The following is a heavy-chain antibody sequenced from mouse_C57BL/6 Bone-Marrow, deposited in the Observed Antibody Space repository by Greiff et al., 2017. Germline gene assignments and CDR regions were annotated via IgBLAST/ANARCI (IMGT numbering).Heavy chain of an antibody. J-gene: IGHJ4*01. D-gene: IGHD1-1*01. V-gene: IGHV10-1*01. CDR2: IRSKSNNYAT. CDR3: VRREYYGSSVGAYYAMDY. CDR1: GFSFNTYA. Sequence: GGLVQPKGSLKLSCAASGFSFNTYAMNWVRQAPGKGLEWVARIRSKSNNYATYYADSVKDRFTISRDDSESMLYLQMNNLKTEDTAMYYCVRREYYGSSVGAYYAMDYWGQGTSVTVSS.